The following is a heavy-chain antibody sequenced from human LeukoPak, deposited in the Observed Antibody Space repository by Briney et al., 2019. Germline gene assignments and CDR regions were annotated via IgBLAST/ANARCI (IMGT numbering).Heavy chain of an antibody. CDR3: ARAGWGYCSGGSCRPYYFDY. D-gene: IGHD2-15*01. CDR1: GYSFTSYW. Sequence: NRGESLKISCKGSGYSFTSYWIGWVRQMPGKGLEWMGIIYPGDSDTRYSPSLQGQVTISADKSISTAYLQWSSLKASDTAMYYCARAGWGYCSGGSCRPYYFDYWGQGTLVTVSS. J-gene: IGHJ4*02. V-gene: IGHV5-51*01. CDR2: IYPGDSDT.